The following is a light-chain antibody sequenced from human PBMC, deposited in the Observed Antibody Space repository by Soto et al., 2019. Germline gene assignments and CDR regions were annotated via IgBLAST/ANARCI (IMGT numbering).Light chain of an antibody. Sequence: AIRMTQSPSSFSASTGDRVTITCRASQDISSYLAWYQQKPGQAPKLLIYGASTLQSGVPSRFSGGGSGTDFNLTISCLQSEDFATYYCQHYNNYPWTFGQGTKVEIK. V-gene: IGKV1-8*01. CDR1: QDISSY. J-gene: IGKJ1*01. CDR2: GAS. CDR3: QHYNNYPWT.